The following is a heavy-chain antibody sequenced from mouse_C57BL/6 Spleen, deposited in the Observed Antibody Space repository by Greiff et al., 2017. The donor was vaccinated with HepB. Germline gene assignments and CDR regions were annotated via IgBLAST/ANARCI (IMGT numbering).Heavy chain of an antibody. V-gene: IGHV1-81*01. CDR3: ARFLYDGLDPFAY. Sequence: VMLVESGAELARPGASVKLSCKASGYTFTSYGISWVKQRTGQGLEWIGEIYPRSGNTYYNEKFKGKATLTADKSSSTAYMELRSLTSEDSAVYFCARFLYDGLDPFAYWGQGTLVTVSA. CDR2: IYPRSGNT. J-gene: IGHJ3*01. D-gene: IGHD2-3*01. CDR1: GYTFTSYG.